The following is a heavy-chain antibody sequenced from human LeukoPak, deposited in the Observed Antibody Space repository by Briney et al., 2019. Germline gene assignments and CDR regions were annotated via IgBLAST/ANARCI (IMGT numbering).Heavy chain of an antibody. CDR1: GYTFTSYY. CDR2: INPNSGGT. D-gene: IGHD6-13*01. J-gene: IGHJ4*02. CDR3: AKNSSSWYYY. Sequence: ASVKVSCKASGYTFTSYYMHWVRQAPGQGLEWMGRINPNSGGTNYAQKFQGRVTMTRDTSISTAYMELSRLRSEDTAVYYCAKNSSSWYYYWGQGTLVTVSS. V-gene: IGHV1-2*06.